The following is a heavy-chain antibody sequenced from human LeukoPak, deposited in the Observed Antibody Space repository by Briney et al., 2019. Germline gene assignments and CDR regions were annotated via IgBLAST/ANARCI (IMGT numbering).Heavy chain of an antibody. CDR1: GFTFSSYS. Sequence: GGSLRLSCAASGFTFSSYSMNWVRQAPGKGLEWVSSISSSSSYIYYADSVKGRFTISRDNAKNSLYLQMNSLRAEDTAVYYCARRGGATLDYFDYWGQGTLVTVSS. V-gene: IGHV3-21*01. CDR3: ARRGGATLDYFDY. D-gene: IGHD3-16*01. J-gene: IGHJ4*02. CDR2: ISSSSSYI.